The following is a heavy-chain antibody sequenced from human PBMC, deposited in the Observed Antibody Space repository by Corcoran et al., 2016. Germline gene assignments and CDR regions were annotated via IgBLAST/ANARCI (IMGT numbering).Heavy chain of an antibody. CDR3: ARDGCSSTSCSPAGFNWFDP. CDR1: GYTFTGYY. J-gene: IGHJ5*02. V-gene: IGHV1-2*07. CDR2: INPNSGGT. Sequence: QVQLVQSGAEVKKPGASVKVSCKASGYTFTGYYMHWVRQAPGQGLEWMGWINPNSGGTNYAHKFPGRVTMTRDTSISTAYMELSRLRSGATAVYYCARDGCSSTSCSPAGFNWFDPWGHGTLVTVSS. D-gene: IGHD2-2*01.